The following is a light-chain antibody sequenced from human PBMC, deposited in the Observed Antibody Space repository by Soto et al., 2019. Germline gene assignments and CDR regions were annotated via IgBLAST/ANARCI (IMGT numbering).Light chain of an antibody. J-gene: IGLJ2*01. V-gene: IGLV2-14*01. Sequence: QSALTQPPSASGSPGQSVTISCTGTKNDIGVYDFVSWYQHHPGKAPRLIIYEVSNRPSGVSNRFSGSKSGNTASLTISGLQAEDEADYYCSSYTSSSTRVFGGGTQLTVL. CDR2: EVS. CDR1: KNDIGVYDF. CDR3: SSYTSSSTRV.